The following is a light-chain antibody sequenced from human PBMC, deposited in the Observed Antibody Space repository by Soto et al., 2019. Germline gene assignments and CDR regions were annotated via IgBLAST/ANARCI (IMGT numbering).Light chain of an antibody. CDR1: SDDVGAYNS. J-gene: IGLJ1*01. Sequence: HSVLAQPASVSGSPGQSITISCTGTSDDVGAYNSVSWYQQLPHKAPQVILYKGTQRPSGVSSRFSGSTSGNAASLTISGLQADDEADYFCCSSAPESTYVFGTGTNLTVL. CDR3: CSSAPESTYV. CDR2: KGT. V-gene: IGLV2-23*01.